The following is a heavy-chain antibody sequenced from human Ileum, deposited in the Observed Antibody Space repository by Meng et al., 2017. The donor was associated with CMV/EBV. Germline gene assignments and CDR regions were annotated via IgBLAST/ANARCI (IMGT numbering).Heavy chain of an antibody. V-gene: IGHV3-23*01. J-gene: IGHJ4*02. CDR3: AKGSGYSYQPYYFDY. CDR2: ISASGAHT. Sequence: GGSRRLSCAASGFRFSRNWMSWVRQAPGRGREWVSTISASGAHTYYTDSVKGRFTISRDNSKNTLYLQMNSLRAEDTAVYYCAKGSGYSYQPYYFDYWGRGTLVTVSS. CDR1: GFRFSRNW. D-gene: IGHD5-18*01.